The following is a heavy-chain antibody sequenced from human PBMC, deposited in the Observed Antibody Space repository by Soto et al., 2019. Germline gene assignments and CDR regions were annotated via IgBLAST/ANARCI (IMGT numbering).Heavy chain of an antibody. Sequence: SETLSLTGTVSGGSISSGGYYWSWIRQHPGKGLEWIGYIYYSGSTYYNPSLKSRVTISVDTSKNQFSLKLSSVTAADTAVYYCARGTYDRLYWGQGPLVTVSS. V-gene: IGHV4-31*03. CDR1: GGSISSGGYY. CDR3: ARGTYDRLY. D-gene: IGHD3-22*01. CDR2: IYYSGST. J-gene: IGHJ4*02.